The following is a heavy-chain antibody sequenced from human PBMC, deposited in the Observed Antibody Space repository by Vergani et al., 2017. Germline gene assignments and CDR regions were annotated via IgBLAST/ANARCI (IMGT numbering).Heavy chain of an antibody. D-gene: IGHD6-13*01. Sequence: EVQLLESGGGLVQPGGSLRLSCAASGFTFSSYAMSWVRQAPGKGLEWVSAISGSGGSTYYADSVKGRFTISRDNSKTTLYLQMNSLRAEDTAVYYCAKGSLQLNRQGVLAAAGTRWGYYYYYGMDVWGQGTTVTVSS. V-gene: IGHV3-23*01. J-gene: IGHJ6*02. CDR1: GFTFSSYA. CDR3: AKGSLQLNRQGVLAAAGTRWGYYYYYGMDV. CDR2: ISGSGGST.